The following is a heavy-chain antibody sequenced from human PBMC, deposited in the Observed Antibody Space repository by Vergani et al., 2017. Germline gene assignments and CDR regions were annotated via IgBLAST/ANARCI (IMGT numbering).Heavy chain of an antibody. CDR1: GGTFSSYT. D-gene: IGHD2-15*01. CDR2: IIPILGIA. CDR3: ASLYCSGGSCYSGLYYYGMDV. Sequence: QVQLVQSGAEVKKPGSSVKVSCKASGGTFSSYTISWVRQAPGQGLEWMGRIIPILGIANYAQKFQDRVTITTDKSTSTAYMELSSLRSEDTAVYYCASLYCSGGSCYSGLYYYGMDVWGQGTTVTVSS. V-gene: IGHV1-69*02. J-gene: IGHJ6*02.